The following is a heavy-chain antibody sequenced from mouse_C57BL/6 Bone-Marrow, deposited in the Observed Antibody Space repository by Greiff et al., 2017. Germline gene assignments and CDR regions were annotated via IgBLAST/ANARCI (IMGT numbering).Heavy chain of an antibody. J-gene: IGHJ3*01. V-gene: IGHV1-26*01. Sequence: EVQLQQSGPELVKPGASVKISCKASGYTFTDYYMNWVKQSHGKSLEWIGDINPNNGGTSYNQKFKGKATLTVDKSSSTAYMELRSLTSEDSAVYYCARDVRGFAYWGQGTLVTVSA. CDR2: INPNNGGT. CDR1: GYTFTDYY. CDR3: ARDVRGFAY.